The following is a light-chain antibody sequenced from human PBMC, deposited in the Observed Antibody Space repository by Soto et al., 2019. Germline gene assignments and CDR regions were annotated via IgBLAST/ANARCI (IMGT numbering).Light chain of an antibody. Sequence: QSALTQPASVSGSPGQSITISCTGTSSDVGLYDYVSWYQQHPGKAPQLMIYAVSNRPSGVSNRFSASKSGNTASLFISGLQAEDEADYYCSSYTSDSYYVLGYGTKLTVL. CDR1: SSDVGLYDY. CDR3: SSYTSDSYYV. J-gene: IGLJ1*01. V-gene: IGLV2-14*01. CDR2: AVS.